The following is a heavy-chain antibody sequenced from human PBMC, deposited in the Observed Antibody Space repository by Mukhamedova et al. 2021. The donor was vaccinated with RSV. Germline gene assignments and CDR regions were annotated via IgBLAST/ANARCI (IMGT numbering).Heavy chain of an antibody. CDR3: ARGKSGKHGDYAYYFDY. D-gene: IGHD4-17*01. Sequence: GKGLEWIGRIYTSGLTSYNPSLKSRVSISMDTSKNQFSLKLTSVTAADTAVYYCARGKSGKHGDYAYYFDYWGQGTLVTVSS. CDR2: IYTSGLT. J-gene: IGHJ4*02. V-gene: IGHV4-61*02.